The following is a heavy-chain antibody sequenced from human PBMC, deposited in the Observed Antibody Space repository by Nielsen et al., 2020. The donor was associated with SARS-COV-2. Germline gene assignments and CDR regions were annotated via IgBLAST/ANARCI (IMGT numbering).Heavy chain of an antibody. D-gene: IGHD2-2*02. CDR3: AKETRPRYCSSTSCYTKYYYAMDV. J-gene: IGHJ6*02. Sequence: WIRQPPGKGLEWVSGISGSGGSTYYADSVKGRFTISRDNSKNMFYLQMNSLRAEDTAVYYCAKETRPRYCSSTSCYTKYYYAMDVWGQGTTVTVSS. V-gene: IGHV3-23*01. CDR2: ISGSGGST.